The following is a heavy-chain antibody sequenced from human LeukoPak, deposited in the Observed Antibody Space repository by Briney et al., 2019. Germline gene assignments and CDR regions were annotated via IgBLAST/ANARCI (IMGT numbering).Heavy chain of an antibody. CDR3: GKDPNGDYIGAFDF. D-gene: IGHD4-17*01. CDR2: IRGSGGDI. V-gene: IGHV3-23*01. Sequence: GGSLRLSCVASGLAFRNYAMTWVRQAPGKGFEWVSVIRGSGGDIRYADSAKGRFTISRDNSVNTLYLQMNSLRAEDTAVYYCGKDPNGDYIGAFDFWGQGTMVTVSS. J-gene: IGHJ3*01. CDR1: GLAFRNYA.